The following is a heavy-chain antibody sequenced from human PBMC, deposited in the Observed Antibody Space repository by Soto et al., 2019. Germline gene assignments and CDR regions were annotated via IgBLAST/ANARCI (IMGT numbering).Heavy chain of an antibody. CDR2: ISGSGGST. CDR1: GFTFSSYA. V-gene: IGHV3-23*01. J-gene: IGHJ4*02. Sequence: PGGSLRLSXAASGFTFSSYAMSWVRQAPGKGLEWVSAISGSGGSTYYADSVKGRFTISRDNSKNTLYLQMNSLRAEDTAVYYCAKSVQLWFKEGYYFDYWGQGTLVTVSS. CDR3: AKSVQLWFKEGYYFDY. D-gene: IGHD5-18*01.